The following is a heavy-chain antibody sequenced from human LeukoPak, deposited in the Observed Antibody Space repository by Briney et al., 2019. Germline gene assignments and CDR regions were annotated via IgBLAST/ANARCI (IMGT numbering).Heavy chain of an antibody. D-gene: IGHD3-16*01. CDR1: GASMNTYY. V-gene: IGHV4-4*07. J-gene: IGHJ4*02. CDR3: VQDGPLRSDY. CDR2: IFASGTT. Sequence: SETLSLTCTVSGASMNTYYYSWIRQPAGKGLEWIGRIFASGTTNYNPSLKSRIAMSVDTSKNHFFLNLTSVTAADTAMYYCVQDGPLRSDYWGQGTLVTVSS.